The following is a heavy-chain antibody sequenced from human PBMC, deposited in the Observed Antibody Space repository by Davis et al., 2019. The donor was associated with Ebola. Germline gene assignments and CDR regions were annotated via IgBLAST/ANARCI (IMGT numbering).Heavy chain of an antibody. D-gene: IGHD5-12*01. CDR1: AASISSSSTY. CDR2: IYFSGKT. Sequence: MPSETLSLTCTLSAASISSSSTYWGSIRQPPGKGLEWIGSIYFSGKTYYNPSLKSRVTISVDKSKNQFSLKLSSVTAADTAVYYCAKLGGYRDYWGQGTLVTVSS. J-gene: IGHJ4*02. CDR3: AKLGGYRDY. V-gene: IGHV4-39*07.